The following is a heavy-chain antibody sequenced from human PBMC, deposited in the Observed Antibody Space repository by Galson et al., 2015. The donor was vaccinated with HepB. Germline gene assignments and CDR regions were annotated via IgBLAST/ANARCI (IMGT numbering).Heavy chain of an antibody. J-gene: IGHJ5*02. CDR1: GDSVSSNGAA. D-gene: IGHD6-13*01. V-gene: IGHV6-1*01. CDR2: TYYRSKWYN. Sequence: CAISGDSVSSNGAAWNWIRQSPSRGLEWLGRTYYRSKWYNDYAVSVKSRVTISVDTSKKQFSLKLSSVTAADTAVYYCARGQGRRGTAAAGTLPNWFDPWGQGTLVTVSS. CDR3: ARGQGRRGTAAAGTLPNWFDP.